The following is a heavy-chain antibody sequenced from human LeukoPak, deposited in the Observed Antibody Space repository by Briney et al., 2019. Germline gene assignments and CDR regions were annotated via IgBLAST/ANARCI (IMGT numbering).Heavy chain of an antibody. J-gene: IGHJ6*02. CDR2: ISWNSGSI. D-gene: IGHD6-13*01. CDR1: GFTFDDYA. Sequence: GGSLGLSCAASGFTFDDYAMHWVRQAPGKGLEWVSGISWNSGSIGYADSVKGRFTISRDNAKNSLYLQMNSLRAEDTALYYCAKDLNIAEAGKPQGYYYGMDVWGQGTTVTVSS. V-gene: IGHV3-9*01. CDR3: AKDLNIAEAGKPQGYYYGMDV.